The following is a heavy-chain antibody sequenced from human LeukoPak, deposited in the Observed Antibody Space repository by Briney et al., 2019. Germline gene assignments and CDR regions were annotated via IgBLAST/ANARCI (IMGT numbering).Heavy chain of an antibody. CDR2: IYHSGNT. J-gene: IGHJ4*02. Sequence: SETLSLTCAVSGASISSSNRWSWVRQPPGKGLEWIGEIYHSGNTNYNPSLKSRVTVSVDKSKNQFSLNLSSVTAADTAIYYCARGGVGATTAYFDYWGQGTLVTVSS. CDR3: ARGGVGATTAYFDY. D-gene: IGHD1-26*01. V-gene: IGHV4-4*02. CDR1: GASISSSNR.